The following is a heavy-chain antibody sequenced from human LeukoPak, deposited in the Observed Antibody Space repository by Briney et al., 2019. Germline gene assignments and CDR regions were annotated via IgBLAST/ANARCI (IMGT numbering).Heavy chain of an antibody. Sequence: PSETLSLTCTVSGAPITRYYWSWIRQPPGKGLEWIGYIYYTGSANYNPSLKSRVSISVDTSKNQFSLKLSSVTAADTAVYYCAREGSPSYYYGMDVWGQGTTVTVSS. CDR1: GAPITRYY. CDR2: IYYTGSA. J-gene: IGHJ6*02. V-gene: IGHV4-59*12. CDR3: AREGSPSYYYGMDV. D-gene: IGHD3-10*01.